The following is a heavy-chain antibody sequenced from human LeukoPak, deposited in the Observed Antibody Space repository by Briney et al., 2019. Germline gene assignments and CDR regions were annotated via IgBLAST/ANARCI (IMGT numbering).Heavy chain of an antibody. V-gene: IGHV4-34*01. J-gene: IGHJ4*02. CDR2: INHSGST. CDR3: ARMGKLGYCSSTSCYRLKFTFDY. Sequence: PSETLSLTCAVYGGSFSGYYWSWIRQPPGKGLEWIGEINHSGSTNYNPSLKSRVTISVDTSKNQFSLKLSSVTAADTAVYYCARMGKLGYCSSTSCYRLKFTFDYRDQGTLVTVSS. CDR1: GGSFSGYY. D-gene: IGHD2-2*01.